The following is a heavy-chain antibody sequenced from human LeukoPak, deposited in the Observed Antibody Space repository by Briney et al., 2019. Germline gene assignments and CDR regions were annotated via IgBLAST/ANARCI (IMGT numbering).Heavy chain of an antibody. CDR3: CTSPSFGSSWYQFNY. V-gene: IGHV3-23*01. CDR2: ITGSGSRT. J-gene: IGHJ4*02. D-gene: IGHD6-13*01. Sequence: PGGSLRLSCATSQFKFNNYGMTWVRQAPGKGLEWVSSITGSGSRTQYADSVQGRFTISRDNSKNTLYLQMNSLRAEDTAVYYCCTSPSFGSSWYQFNYWGQGALVIVSS. CDR1: QFKFNNYG.